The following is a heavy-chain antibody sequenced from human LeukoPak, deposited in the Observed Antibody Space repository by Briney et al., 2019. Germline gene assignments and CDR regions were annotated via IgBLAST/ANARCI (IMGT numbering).Heavy chain of an antibody. D-gene: IGHD2-2*02. CDR3: ARDSCSSTSCYKGPDY. J-gene: IGHJ4*02. CDR1: GFTLSSYA. Sequence: GRSLRLSCAASGFTLSSYAMHWVRQAPGKGLEGVAVISYDGSNKYYADSVKGRFTNSRDNAKNSLYLQMNSLRAEDTAVYYCARDSCSSTSCYKGPDYWGQGTLVTVSS. V-gene: IGHV3-30*04. CDR2: ISYDGSNK.